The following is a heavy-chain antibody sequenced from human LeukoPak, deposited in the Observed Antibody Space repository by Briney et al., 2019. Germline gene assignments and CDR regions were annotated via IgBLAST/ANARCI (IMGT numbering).Heavy chain of an antibody. D-gene: IGHD1-14*01. CDR2: IHYSGST. V-gene: IGHV4-59*08. J-gene: IGHJ4*02. CDR3: ARHGTISSESYFDY. Sequence: SETLSLTCTVSGGSISSYYWNWMRQPPGKGLEWIGYIHYSGSTKYNPSLKSRVTISVDTSKNQFSLKLSSVTAADTAVYYCARHGTISSESYFDYWGQGALVTVSS. CDR1: GGSISSYY.